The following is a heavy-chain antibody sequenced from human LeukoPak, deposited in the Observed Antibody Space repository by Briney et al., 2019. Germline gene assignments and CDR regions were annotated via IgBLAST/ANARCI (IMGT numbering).Heavy chain of an antibody. CDR3: ARESGNGYSSGWYPYYYYGMDV. V-gene: IGHV3-33*01. CDR2: IWYDGSNK. Sequence: PGGSLRLSCAASGFTSSSYGMHWVRQAPGKGLEWVAVIWYDGSNKYYADSVKGRFTISRDNSKNTLYLQMNSLRAEDTAVYYCARESGNGYSSGWYPYYYYGMDVWGQGTTVTVSS. J-gene: IGHJ6*02. CDR1: GFTSSSYG. D-gene: IGHD6-19*01.